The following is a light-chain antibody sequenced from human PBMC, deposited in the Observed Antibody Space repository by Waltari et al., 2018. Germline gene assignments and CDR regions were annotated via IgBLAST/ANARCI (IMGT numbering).Light chain of an antibody. CDR3: AAWDDSLTGLWV. Sequence: QSVLTQPPSASGTPGQRVPISCSGSSSTIGRNSVNWYQQFPGTPPKLLRYTNIQRPSWVPDRFSGSKSGTSASLAISGLRSEDEADYYCAAWDDSLTGLWVFGGGTKLTVL. J-gene: IGLJ3*02. V-gene: IGLV1-44*01. CDR2: TNI. CDR1: SSTIGRNS.